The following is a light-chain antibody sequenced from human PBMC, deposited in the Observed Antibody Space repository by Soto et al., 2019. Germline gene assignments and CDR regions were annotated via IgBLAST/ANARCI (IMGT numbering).Light chain of an antibody. Sequence: DIVLTQSPGTLSLSPGERATLSCRASQSVDSRYLAWYQQKPGQAPRLVIHAVSRRATGIPDRFSGSGSGTDFTLTISRLEPEDFADYYFQQYGSSPRYSFGQGTDLEIK. J-gene: IGKJ2*03. CDR1: QSVDSRY. CDR2: AVS. V-gene: IGKV3-20*01. CDR3: QQYGSSPRYS.